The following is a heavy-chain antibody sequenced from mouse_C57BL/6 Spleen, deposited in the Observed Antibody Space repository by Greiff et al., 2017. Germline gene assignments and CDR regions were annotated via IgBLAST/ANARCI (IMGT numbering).Heavy chain of an antibody. CDR2: IDPSDSYT. J-gene: IGHJ4*01. CDR1: GYTFTSYW. Sequence: VQLQQPGAELVMPGASVKLSCKASGYTFTSYWMHWVKQRPGQGLEWIGEIDPSDSYTNYNQKFKGKSTLTVDTSSSTAYMQLSSLTSEDSAVYYCARNYYAMDYWGQGTSVTVSS. V-gene: IGHV1-69*01. CDR3: ARNYYAMDY.